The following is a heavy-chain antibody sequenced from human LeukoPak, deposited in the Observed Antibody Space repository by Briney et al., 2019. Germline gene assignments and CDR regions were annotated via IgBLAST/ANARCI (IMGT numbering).Heavy chain of an antibody. J-gene: IGHJ4*02. CDR3: TRDWRNLGYDY. Sequence: GGSLRLSCAASGFTLSAYWMHWVRQAPGKGLMWVSRIEGDGNRITYADSVKGRFTISRDNAKNTLYLQMNSLRAEDTAVYYCTRDWRNLGYDYWGQGTLVTVSS. V-gene: IGHV3-74*01. CDR1: GFTLSAYW. CDR2: IEGDGNRI. D-gene: IGHD5-12*01.